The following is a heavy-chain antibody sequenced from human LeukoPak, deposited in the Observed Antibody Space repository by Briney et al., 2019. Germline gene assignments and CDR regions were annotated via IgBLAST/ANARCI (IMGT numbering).Heavy chain of an antibody. V-gene: IGHV1-8*01. CDR2: MNPNSGNT. CDR3: ARERYSSSWTVDY. D-gene: IGHD6-13*01. CDR1: GYTFTSYD. J-gene: IGHJ4*02. Sequence: ASVKVSCKASGYTFTSYDINWVRQATGQGLEWMGWMNPNSGNTGYAQKFQGRVTMTRNTSISTAYMEVSSLRSEDTAVYYCARERYSSSWTVDYWGQGTLVTVSS.